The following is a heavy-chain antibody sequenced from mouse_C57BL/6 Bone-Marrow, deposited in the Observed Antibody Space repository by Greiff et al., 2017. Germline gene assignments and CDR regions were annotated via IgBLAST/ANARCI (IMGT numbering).Heavy chain of an antibody. CDR1: GFNIKDDY. CDR2: IDPENGDP. Sequence: VQLQQSGAELVRPGASVKLSCTASGFNIKDDYMHWVKQRPEQGLEWIGGIDPENGDPEYASKFQGKATITVDTSSNTAYLQLSSLTSEDTAVYYCTRIAYWGRGTLVTVSA. CDR3: TRIAY. J-gene: IGHJ3*01. V-gene: IGHV14-4*01.